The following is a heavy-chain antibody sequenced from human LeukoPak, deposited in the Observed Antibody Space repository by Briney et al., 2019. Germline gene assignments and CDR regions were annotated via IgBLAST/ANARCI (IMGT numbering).Heavy chain of an antibody. J-gene: IGHJ4*02. CDR2: ISGSGGST. V-gene: IGHV3-23*01. CDR3: ASGGGRLDY. D-gene: IGHD1-26*01. CDR1: GITLSNYG. Sequence: QPGGSLRLSCAVSGITLSNYGMSWVRQAPGRGLEWVSAISGSGGSTYYADSVKGRFTISRDNSKNTLYLQMNSLRAEDTAVYYCASGGGRLDYWGQGTLVTVSS.